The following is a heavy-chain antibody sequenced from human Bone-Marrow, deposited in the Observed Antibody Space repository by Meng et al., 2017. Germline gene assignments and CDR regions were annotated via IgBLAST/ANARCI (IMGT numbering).Heavy chain of an antibody. V-gene: IGHV4-59*01. CDR2: IYYSGST. D-gene: IGHD4-23*01. CDR1: GGSISSYY. J-gene: IGHJ4*02. CDR3: ARDYGGNYYFDY. Sequence: SETLSLTCTVSGGSISSYYWSWIRQPPGKGLEWIGYIYYSGSTNYNPSLKSRVTISVDTSKNQFSLKLSSVTAADTAVYYYARDYGGNYYFDYWGQGTLVTVSS.